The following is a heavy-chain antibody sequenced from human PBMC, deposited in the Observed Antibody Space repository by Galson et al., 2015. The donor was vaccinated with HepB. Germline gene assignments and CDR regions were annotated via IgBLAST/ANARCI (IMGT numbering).Heavy chain of an antibody. D-gene: IGHD2-21*01. V-gene: IGHV3-48*01. CDR1: GFPYSTSN. J-gene: IGHJ3*02. CDR2: IDSTSRAI. CDR3: ARDVPILGGAFDI. Sequence: SLRLSCAASGFPYSTSNMVWFRQAAGKGLEWLSYIDSTSRAIYYADPVKGRFTVSRDNGQNSLSLQMNSLRVGDTAVYYCARDVPILGGAFDIWGQGTIVSVSA.